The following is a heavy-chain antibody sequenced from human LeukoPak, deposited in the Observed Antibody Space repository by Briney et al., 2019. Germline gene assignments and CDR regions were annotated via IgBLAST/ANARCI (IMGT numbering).Heavy chain of an antibody. CDR1: AFTFRSYG. CDR3: VKDWAAGILDGDFQH. V-gene: IGHV3-30*02. Sequence: GGSLRLSCAASAFTFRSYGMHWVRRAPGKGLEWVPLIQNDRTKEYYADSVKGRFSISRDNSRHTLYLQMNSLRPEETAVYYCVKDWAAGILDGDFQHWGQGTLVTVSS. J-gene: IGHJ1*01. D-gene: IGHD6-13*01. CDR2: IQNDRTKE.